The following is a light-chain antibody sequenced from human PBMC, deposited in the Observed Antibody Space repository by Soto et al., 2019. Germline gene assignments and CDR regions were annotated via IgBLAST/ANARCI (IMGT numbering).Light chain of an antibody. V-gene: IGKV3-20*01. CDR3: QYFDTSPL. CDR1: QSVRSNY. J-gene: IGKJ4*01. Sequence: EIVLTQSPGTLSLSPGERATLSCRASQSVRSNYLAWYQQKPGQAPRLFVYGTSTRVTGIPDRFSGSGSGTDFTLTISRLEPEDFAVYYCQYFDTSPLFDGGTKV. CDR2: GTS.